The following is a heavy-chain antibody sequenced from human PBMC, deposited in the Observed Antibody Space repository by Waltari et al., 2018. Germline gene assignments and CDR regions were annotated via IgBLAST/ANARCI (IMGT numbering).Heavy chain of an antibody. J-gene: IGHJ4*02. CDR2: INHSGST. D-gene: IGHD6-19*01. CDR1: GGSFSGYY. CDR3: ARDRGSGWYKRGLDY. V-gene: IGHV4-34*01. Sequence: QVQLQQWGAGLLKPSETLSLTCAVYGGSFSGYYWSWIRQPPGKGLEWIGEINHSGSTNYNPSLKSRVTISVDTSKNQFSLKLSSVTAADTAVYYCARDRGSGWYKRGLDYWGQGTLVTVSS.